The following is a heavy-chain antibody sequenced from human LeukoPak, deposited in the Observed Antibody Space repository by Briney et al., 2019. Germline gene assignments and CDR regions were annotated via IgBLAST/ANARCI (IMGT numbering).Heavy chain of an antibody. CDR3: AKAASSSWPSYYYGMDV. D-gene: IGHD6-13*01. Sequence: GGSLRLSCAASGFAFNSYWMNWVRQAPGKGLEWVSVITGSGSNTYYADSVKGRFTISKDNSKNTVYLQMNSLRVDDTAVYFCAKAASSSWPSYYYGMDVWGQGTAVTVSS. CDR1: GFAFNSYW. CDR2: ITGSGSNT. V-gene: IGHV3-23*01. J-gene: IGHJ6*02.